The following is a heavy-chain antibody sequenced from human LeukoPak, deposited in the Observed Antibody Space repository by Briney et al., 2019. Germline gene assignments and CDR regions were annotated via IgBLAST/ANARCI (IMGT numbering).Heavy chain of an antibody. D-gene: IGHD6-19*01. CDR2: ISGSGGST. Sequence: GGSLRPSCAASGFTFSSYAMSWVRQAPGKGLEWVSAISGSGGSTYYADSVKGRFTISRDNSKNTLYLQMNSLRAEDTAVYYCAKGSGRGVAGYFDYWGQGTLVTVSS. J-gene: IGHJ4*02. CDR1: GFTFSSYA. V-gene: IGHV3-23*01. CDR3: AKGSGRGVAGYFDY.